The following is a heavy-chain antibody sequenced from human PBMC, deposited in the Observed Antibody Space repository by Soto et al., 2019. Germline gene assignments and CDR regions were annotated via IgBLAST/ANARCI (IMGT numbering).Heavy chain of an antibody. CDR1: GYSSTNYW. CDR3: ASLSDDIWSGSPMDV. J-gene: IGHJ6*02. Sequence: GESLTISCKASGYSSTNYWISWVRQMPGKGLEWMGRIDPSDSYTNYSPSFQGHVTISADKSISTAYLQWSSLKASDTAMYYCASLSDDIWSGSPMDVWGQGTTVTVSS. V-gene: IGHV5-10-1*01. CDR2: IDPSDSYT. D-gene: IGHD3-3*01.